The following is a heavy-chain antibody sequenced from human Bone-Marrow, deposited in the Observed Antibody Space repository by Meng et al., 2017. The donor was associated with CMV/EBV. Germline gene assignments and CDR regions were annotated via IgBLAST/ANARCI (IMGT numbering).Heavy chain of an antibody. Sequence: LILTCTASPGAISSYYWSWIRQPPGKGLEWIGYIYYSGSTNYNPSLKSRVTISVDTSKNQFSLKLSSVTAADTAVYYCASTQVGATGGYYYYYGMDVWGQGTTVTVSS. CDR1: PGAISSYY. CDR3: ASTQVGATGGYYYYYGMDV. D-gene: IGHD1-26*01. V-gene: IGHV4-59*12. CDR2: IYYSGST. J-gene: IGHJ6*02.